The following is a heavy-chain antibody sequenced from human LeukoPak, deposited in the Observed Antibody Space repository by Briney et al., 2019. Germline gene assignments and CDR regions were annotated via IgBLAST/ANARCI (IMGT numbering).Heavy chain of an antibody. V-gene: IGHV3-43*01. CDR2: IRWDGGST. D-gene: IGHD3-10*01. CDR3: ARDLNGVTMVRGVIMTDSHMDV. CDR1: GFTFYDYT. J-gene: IGHJ6*03. Sequence: GGSLRLSCAASGFTFYDYTMHWVRQAPGKGLKWVSLIRWDGGSTYYADSVKVRFTSSRDNSKNSLYLQMNSLRSEDTAVYYCARDLNGVTMVRGVIMTDSHMDVWGKGTTVIVSS.